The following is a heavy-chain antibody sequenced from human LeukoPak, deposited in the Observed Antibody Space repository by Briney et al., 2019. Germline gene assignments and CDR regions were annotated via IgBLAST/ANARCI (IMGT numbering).Heavy chain of an antibody. CDR3: VVGSGSYGSKIDY. Sequence: PGGSLRLSCAASGFTFSSYAMHWVRQAPGKRLEWVAVISYDGSNKYYADSVKGRFTISRDNSKNTLYLQMNSLRAEDTAVYYCVVGSGSYGSKIDYWGQGTLVTVSS. J-gene: IGHJ4*02. CDR1: GFTFSSYA. CDR2: ISYDGSNK. V-gene: IGHV3-30*14. D-gene: IGHD3-10*01.